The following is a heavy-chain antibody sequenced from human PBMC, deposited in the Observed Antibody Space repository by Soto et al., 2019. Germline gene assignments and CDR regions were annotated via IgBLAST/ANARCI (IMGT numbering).Heavy chain of an antibody. CDR2: INAGNGNT. J-gene: IGHJ5*02. CDR3: ARDRGKVTTYGWFDP. Sequence: QVQLVQSGAEEKKPGASVKVSCKASGYTFTSYAMHWVRQAPGQRLEWMGWINAGNGNTKYSQKFQGRVTITRDTSASTAYMELSSLRSEDTAVYYCARDRGKVTTYGWFDPWGQGTLVTVSS. CDR1: GYTFTSYA. D-gene: IGHD4-17*01. V-gene: IGHV1-3*05.